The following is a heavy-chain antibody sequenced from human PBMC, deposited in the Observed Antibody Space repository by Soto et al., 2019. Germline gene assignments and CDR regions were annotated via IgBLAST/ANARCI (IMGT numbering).Heavy chain of an antibody. J-gene: IGHJ3*01. CDR2: IFHSGST. V-gene: IGHV4-39*01. CDR1: GGSVSSSAYF. D-gene: IGHD2-21*02. Sequence: SETLSLTCTVSGGSVSSSAYFWGWIRQPPGKGLEWVGNIFHSGSTYFNPSLTSGVTISVDMSENQVSLKLTSVTASDTAVYFCASGRVGTTSFAFDVWGQGAMVTVS. CDR3: ASGRVGTTSFAFDV.